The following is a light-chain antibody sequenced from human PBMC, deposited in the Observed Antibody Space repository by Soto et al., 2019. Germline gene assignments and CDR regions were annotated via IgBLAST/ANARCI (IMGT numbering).Light chain of an antibody. J-gene: IGLJ1*01. V-gene: IGLV2-14*01. Sequence: QSALTQPASVSGSAGQSITISCTGSSSDVGGYNYVSWYQQHPGKAPKLMIYEVSNRPSGVSNRFSGSKSGNTASLTISGLQAEDEADHYCSSYTSSSTLEGVFGTGTKVTV. CDR3: SSYTSSSTLEGV. CDR2: EVS. CDR1: SSDVGGYNY.